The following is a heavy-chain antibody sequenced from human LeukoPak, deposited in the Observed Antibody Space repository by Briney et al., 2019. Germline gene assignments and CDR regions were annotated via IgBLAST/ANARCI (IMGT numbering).Heavy chain of an antibody. CDR1: GFTFISFG. Sequence: GGSLRLSCAASGFTFISFGMHWVRQAPGKGLEWVALISYDVSNKYYADSVKGRFTISRDNSKNTLYLQMNSLRAEDAAVYYCAKDWDPGYYDSSGSYPDYWGQGTLVTVSS. D-gene: IGHD3-22*01. CDR3: AKDWDPGYYDSSGSYPDY. J-gene: IGHJ4*02. CDR2: ISYDVSNK. V-gene: IGHV3-30*18.